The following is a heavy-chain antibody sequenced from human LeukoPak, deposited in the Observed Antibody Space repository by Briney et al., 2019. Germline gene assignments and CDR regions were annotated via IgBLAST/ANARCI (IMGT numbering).Heavy chain of an antibody. CDR2: IKEDGSEK. CDR1: GFTFSTYW. V-gene: IGHV3-7*01. Sequence: GGSLRLSCAASGFTFSTYWMSWVRQAPGKGLEWVANIKEDGSEKYYGDSVKGRFTISRDNAKNSLYLQMNSLRAEDTAVYYCARDSSGYQWGQGSLVTVSS. D-gene: IGHD3-22*01. CDR3: ARDSSGYQ. J-gene: IGHJ4*02.